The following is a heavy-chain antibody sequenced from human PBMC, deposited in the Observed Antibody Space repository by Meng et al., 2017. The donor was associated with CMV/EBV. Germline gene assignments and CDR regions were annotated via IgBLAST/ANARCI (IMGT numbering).Heavy chain of an antibody. J-gene: IGHJ6*02. Sequence: GGSLRLSCAASGFTFSSYWMSWVRQAPGKGLEWVANIKQDGSEKYYVDSVKGRFTISRDNAENSLYLQMNSLRAEDTAVYYCARRYNWNDGSWGIVVGEDWTPTNYYYYGMDVWGQGTTVTVSS. D-gene: IGHD1-1*01. CDR1: GFTFSSYW. CDR2: IKQDGSEK. V-gene: IGHV3-7*01. CDR3: ARRYNWNDGSWGIVVGEDWTPTNYYYYGMDV.